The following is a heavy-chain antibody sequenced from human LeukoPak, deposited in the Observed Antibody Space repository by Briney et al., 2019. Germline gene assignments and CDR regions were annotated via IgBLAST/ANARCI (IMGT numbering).Heavy chain of an antibody. CDR2: INWNGGST. V-gene: IGHV3-20*01. Sequence: GGSLRLSCAASGFTFDDYGMSWVRQAPGKGLEWVSGINWNGGSTGYADSVTGRFTISRDNAKNSLYLQMNSLRAEDTALYHCARSSGNYYYYGMDVWGQGTTVTVSS. J-gene: IGHJ6*02. CDR3: ARSSGNYYYYGMDV. CDR1: GFTFDDYG.